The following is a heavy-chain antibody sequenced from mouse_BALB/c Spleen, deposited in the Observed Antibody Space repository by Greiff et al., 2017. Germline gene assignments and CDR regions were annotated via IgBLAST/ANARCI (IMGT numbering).Heavy chain of an antibody. CDR3: AKREITTVVDY. CDR1: GFNIKDTY. Sequence: EVQLQQSGAELVKPGASVKLSCTASGFNIKDTYMHWVKQRPEQGLEWIGRIDPANGNTKYDPKFQGKATITADTSSNTAYLQLSSLTSEDTAVYYCAKREITTVVDYWGQGTTLTVSS. J-gene: IGHJ2*01. CDR2: IDPANGNT. D-gene: IGHD1-1*01. V-gene: IGHV14-3*02.